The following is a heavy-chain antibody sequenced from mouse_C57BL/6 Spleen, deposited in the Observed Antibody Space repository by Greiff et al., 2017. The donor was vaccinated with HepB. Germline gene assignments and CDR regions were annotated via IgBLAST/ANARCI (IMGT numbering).Heavy chain of an antibody. CDR2: IDPENGDT. J-gene: IGHJ2*01. CDR3: TTSGLLDY. CDR1: GFNIKDDY. V-gene: IGHV14-4*01. Sequence: EVQLQQSGAELVRPGASVKLSCTASGFNIKDDYMHWVKQRPEQGLEWIGWIDPENGDTEYASKFQGKATITADTSSNTAYLQLSSLTSEDTAVYYCTTSGLLDYWGQGTTLTVSS.